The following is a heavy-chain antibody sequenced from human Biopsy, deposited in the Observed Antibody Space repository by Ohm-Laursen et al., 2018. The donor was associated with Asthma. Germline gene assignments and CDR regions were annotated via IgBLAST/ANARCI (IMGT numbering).Heavy chain of an antibody. D-gene: IGHD6-13*01. CDR2: ISPVFGST. J-gene: IGHJ6*02. CDR1: GGTFGNYA. V-gene: IGHV1-69*06. CDR3: ASPSSSREILYYYYNMDI. Sequence: GASVKVSCKASGGTFGNYAISWVRQAPGLGLEWMGGISPVFGSTNIAQKFQGRDTISADIFTKTAYLEVSSLRSDDTAVYYCASPSSSREILYYYYNMDIWGQGTTVIVSS.